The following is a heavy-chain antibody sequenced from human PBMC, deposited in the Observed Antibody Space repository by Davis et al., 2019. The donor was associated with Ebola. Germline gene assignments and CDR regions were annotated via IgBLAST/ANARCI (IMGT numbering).Heavy chain of an antibody. CDR3: ARDPYYYDSSGPLGDAFDI. CDR1: GYTFTSYG. Sequence: ASVKVSCKASGYTFTSYGISWVRQAPGQGLEWMGWINPNSGGTNYAQKLQGRVTMTTDTSTSTAYMELRSLRSDDTAVYYCARDPYYYDSSGPLGDAFDIWGQGTMVTVSS. CDR2: INPNSGGT. V-gene: IGHV1-18*01. D-gene: IGHD3-22*01. J-gene: IGHJ3*02.